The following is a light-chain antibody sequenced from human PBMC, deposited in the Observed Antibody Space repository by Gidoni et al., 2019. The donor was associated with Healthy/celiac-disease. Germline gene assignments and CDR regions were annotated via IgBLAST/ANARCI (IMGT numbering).Light chain of an antibody. J-gene: IGKJ5*01. Sequence: DIVMTQSPLSLPVTPGEPASISCRSSQSLLHSNGYNYLDWYLQKPGQSPQLLIYLGSNRASGVPERFRCRGSGTDFTLKISRGEGEDVGVYYCMQALQTLTFGQGTRLEIK. CDR1: QSLLHSNGYNY. CDR3: MQALQTLT. CDR2: LGS. V-gene: IGKV2-28*01.